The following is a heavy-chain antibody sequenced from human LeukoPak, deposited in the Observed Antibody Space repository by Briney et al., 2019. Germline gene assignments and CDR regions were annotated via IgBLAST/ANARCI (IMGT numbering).Heavy chain of an antibody. CDR2: IIPIFGTA. J-gene: IGHJ4*02. CDR3: ARDPFQNPRGFPG. V-gene: IGHV1-69*13. Sequence: SVKVSCKASGGTFSSYAISWVRPAPGQGLEWMGGIIPIFGTANYAQKFQGRVTITADESTSTAYMELSSLRSEDTAVYYCARDPFQNPRGFPGWGQGTLVTVSS. D-gene: IGHD5-12*01. CDR1: GGTFSSYA.